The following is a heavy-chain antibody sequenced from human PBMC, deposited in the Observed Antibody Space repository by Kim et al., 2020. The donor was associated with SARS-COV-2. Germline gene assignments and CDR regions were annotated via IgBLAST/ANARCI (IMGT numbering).Heavy chain of an antibody. Sequence: NLSLKSRVTISVDTSKNQFSLKLSSVTAADTAVYYCARHIAVAANNWFDPWGQGTLVTVSS. V-gene: IGHV4-39*01. CDR3: ARHIAVAANNWFDP. J-gene: IGHJ5*02. D-gene: IGHD6-19*01.